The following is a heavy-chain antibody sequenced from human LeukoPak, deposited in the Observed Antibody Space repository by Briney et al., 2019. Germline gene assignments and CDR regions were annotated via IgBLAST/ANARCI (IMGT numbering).Heavy chain of an antibody. J-gene: IGHJ5*02. V-gene: IGHV4-59*08. D-gene: IGHD6-19*01. CDR3: ARVREKYSSGWYGRFDP. CDR2: IYYSGST. CDR1: GGSISSYY. Sequence: SETLSLTCTVSGGSISSYYWSWIRQPPGKGLEWIGYIYYSGSTNYNPSLKSRVTISVDTSKNQFSLKLSSVTAADTAVYYCARVREKYSSGWYGRFDPWGXXXXXTVXX.